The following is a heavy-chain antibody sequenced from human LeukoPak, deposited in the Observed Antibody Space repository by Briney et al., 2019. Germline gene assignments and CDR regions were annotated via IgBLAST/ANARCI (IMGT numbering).Heavy chain of an antibody. D-gene: IGHD5-12*01. CDR2: ISAYNGNT. CDR3: ARDPRVGNSGYDFEYYYYMDV. CDR1: GYTFTSYG. V-gene: IGHV1-18*01. Sequence: ASVKVSCKASGYTFTSYGIRWVRQAPGQGLEWMGWISAYNGNTNYAQKLQGRVTMTTDTSTSTAYMELRSLRSDDTAVYYSARDPRVGNSGYDFEYYYYMDVWGKGTTVTVSS. J-gene: IGHJ6*03.